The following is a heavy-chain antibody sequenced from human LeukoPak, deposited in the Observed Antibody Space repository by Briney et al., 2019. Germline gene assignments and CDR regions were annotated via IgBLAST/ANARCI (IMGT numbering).Heavy chain of an antibody. CDR1: GFTFSSYA. Sequence: PGGSLRLSCAASGFTFSSYAMSWVRQAPGKGLEWVAFIRHDGSYKYYADSVKGRFTISRDNSKNTLYLQMNSLRAEDTAVYYCARSMITFGGVIGNFDYWGQGTLVTVSS. J-gene: IGHJ4*02. D-gene: IGHD3-16*02. V-gene: IGHV3-30*02. CDR2: IRHDGSYK. CDR3: ARSMITFGGVIGNFDY.